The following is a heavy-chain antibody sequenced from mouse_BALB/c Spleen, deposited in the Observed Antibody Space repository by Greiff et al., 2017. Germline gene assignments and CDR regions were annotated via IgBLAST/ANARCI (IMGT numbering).Heavy chain of an antibody. CDR3: ARGGLRGLNWYFDV. J-gene: IGHJ1*01. CDR2: ISDGGSYT. Sequence: EVQLVESGGGLVKPGGSLKLSCAASGFTFSDYYMYWVRQTPEKRLEWVATISDGGSYTYYPDSVKGRFTISRDNAKNNLYLQMSSLKSEDTAMYYCARGGLRGLNWYFDVWGAGTTVTVSS. CDR1: GFTFSDYY. V-gene: IGHV5-4*02.